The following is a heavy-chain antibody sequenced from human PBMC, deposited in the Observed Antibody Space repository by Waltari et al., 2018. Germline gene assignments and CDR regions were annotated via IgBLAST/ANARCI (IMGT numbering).Heavy chain of an antibody. Sequence: EVQLVESGGGLVQPGGSLRLSCAASGFTLSHYWMGWVRQAPGKGLEWVAGIKEDGGRKDYVDSVKGRFTISRDNAKSTLFLQINSLRAEDTAVFYCVRNRGWQQFDFWGQGTLVTVSS. D-gene: IGHD2-15*01. CDR1: GFTLSHYW. J-gene: IGHJ4*02. CDR3: VRNRGWQQFDF. V-gene: IGHV3-7*01. CDR2: IKEDGGRK.